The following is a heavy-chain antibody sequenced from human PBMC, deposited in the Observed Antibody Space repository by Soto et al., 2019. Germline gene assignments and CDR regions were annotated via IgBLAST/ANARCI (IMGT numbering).Heavy chain of an antibody. D-gene: IGHD2-15*01. V-gene: IGHV3-48*02. CDR3: ARVEVVAATWVFDY. Sequence: PGGSLRLSCAASGFTFSSYSMNWVRQAPGKGLEWVSYISSSSSTIYYADSVKGRFTISRDNAKNSLYLQMNGLRDEDTAVYYCARVEVVAATWVFDYWGQGTLVTVSS. CDR2: ISSSSSTI. CDR1: GFTFSSYS. J-gene: IGHJ4*02.